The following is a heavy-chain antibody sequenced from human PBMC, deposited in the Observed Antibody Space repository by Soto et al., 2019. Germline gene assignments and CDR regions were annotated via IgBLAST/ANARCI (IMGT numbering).Heavy chain of an antibody. J-gene: IGHJ4*02. D-gene: IGHD6-19*01. V-gene: IGHV2-5*02. CDR2: IYWDDDK. CDR3: APCSGWLSDY. CDR1: GFSLSSPAVG. Sequence: QITLKESGPTLVKPTQTLTLTCTFSGFSLSSPAVGVNWIRQPPGKALEWLALIYWDDDKQYSPSLRSRLTITKDTSKNQVVLTMTNVDPVDTATYYCAPCSGWLSDYWGQGTLVTVSS.